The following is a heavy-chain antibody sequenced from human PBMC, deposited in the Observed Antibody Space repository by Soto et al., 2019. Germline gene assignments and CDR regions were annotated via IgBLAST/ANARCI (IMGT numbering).Heavy chain of an antibody. V-gene: IGHV1-18*04. CDR3: ARDLKVVVPAAIYGMDV. CDR1: GYTFTSYG. Sequence: ASVKVSYKASGYTFTSYGISWVRQAPGQGLEWMGWISAYNGNTNYAQKLQGRVTMTTDTSTSTAYMELRSLRSDDTAVYYCARDLKVVVPAAIYGMDVWGQGTTVTVSS. D-gene: IGHD2-2*01. CDR2: ISAYNGNT. J-gene: IGHJ6*02.